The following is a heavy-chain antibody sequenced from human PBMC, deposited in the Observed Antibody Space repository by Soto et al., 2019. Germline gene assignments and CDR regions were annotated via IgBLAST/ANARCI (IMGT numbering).Heavy chain of an antibody. V-gene: IGHV1-3*01. CDR1: GYTFTSYA. J-gene: IGHJ4*02. CDR3: ARDQNAVVVTFYFDY. Sequence: ASVKVSCKASGYTFTSYAMHWVRQAPGQRLEWMGWINAGNGNTKYSQKFQGRVTITRDTSASTAYMELSSLRSEDTAVYYCARDQNAVVVTFYFDYWGQGTRVTVS. D-gene: IGHD3-22*01. CDR2: INAGNGNT.